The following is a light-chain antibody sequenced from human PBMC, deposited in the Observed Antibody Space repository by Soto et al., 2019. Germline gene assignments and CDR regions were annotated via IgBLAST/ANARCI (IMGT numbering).Light chain of an antibody. CDR1: QSVSSGY. CDR2: DAS. J-gene: IGKJ1*01. V-gene: IGKV3-20*01. Sequence: AVTLNKGTLSLSPGERGTLSCRASQSVSSGYLAWYQQHTGQAPRLLIYDASSRATGITDRLSGSGSGKAFSIPIIIMEAEDGAVDYCQVYGILPSTFGQGTNLDIK. CDR3: QVYGILPST.